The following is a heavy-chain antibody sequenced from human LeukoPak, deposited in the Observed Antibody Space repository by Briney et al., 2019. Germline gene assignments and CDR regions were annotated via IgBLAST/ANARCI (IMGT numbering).Heavy chain of an antibody. J-gene: IGHJ5*02. CDR2: ILYSGST. CDR1: GFTFSSYA. CDR3: ARGGRITTVIGFNWFDP. D-gene: IGHD2-21*01. V-gene: IGHV4-38-2*01. Sequence: GSLRLSCAASGFTFSSYAMSWVRQAPGKGLEWIGSILYSGSTYYNPSLKSRVSISVDTSKNQFSLKLSSVTAADTALYYCARGGRITTVIGFNWFDPWGQGTLVTVSS.